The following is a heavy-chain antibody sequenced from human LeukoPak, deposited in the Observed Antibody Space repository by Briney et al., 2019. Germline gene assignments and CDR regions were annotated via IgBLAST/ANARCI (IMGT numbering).Heavy chain of an antibody. V-gene: IGHV4-61*05. CDR3: ATGRGYYYYMDV. D-gene: IGHD3-10*01. CDR2: IYYSGST. CDR1: SASISTNTYY. Sequence: PSETLSLTCTVSSASISTNTYYWGWIRQPPGKGLEWIGYIYYSGSTNYNPSLKSRVTISVDTSKNQFSLKLSSVTAADTAVYYCATGRGYYYYMDVWGKGTTVTVSS. J-gene: IGHJ6*03.